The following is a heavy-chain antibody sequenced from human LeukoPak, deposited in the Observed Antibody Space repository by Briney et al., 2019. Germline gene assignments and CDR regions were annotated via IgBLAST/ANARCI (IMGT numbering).Heavy chain of an antibody. CDR1: GFTFSSYG. V-gene: IGHV3-23*01. D-gene: IGHD6-13*01. J-gene: IGHJ6*03. Sequence: GGTLRLSCAASGFTFSSYGMSWVRQAPGKGLEWVSAISNSGSNTYYADSVKGRFTISRDNSKNTLFLQMNSLRAEDTAVYYCAKEGYSSSWYENYYYYYYMDVWGKGTTVTISS. CDR3: AKEGYSSSWYENYYYYYYMDV. CDR2: ISNSGSNT.